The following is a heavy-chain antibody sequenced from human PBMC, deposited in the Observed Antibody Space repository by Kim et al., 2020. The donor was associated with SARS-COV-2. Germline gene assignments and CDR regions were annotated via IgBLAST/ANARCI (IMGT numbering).Heavy chain of an antibody. CDR3: GVRYGLTDFDY. J-gene: IGHJ4*02. V-gene: IGHV3-15*01. D-gene: IGHD5-18*01. CDR1: GITFSNAW. Sequence: GGSLRLSCAASGITFSNAWMTWARQAPGSGLEWVGRVKTKTDGGTTDYAAPVKGRFTISRDDSKNTLYLQMNSLKTEDTAVYYCGVRYGLTDFDYWGQGTLVAVTS. CDR2: VKTKTDGGTT.